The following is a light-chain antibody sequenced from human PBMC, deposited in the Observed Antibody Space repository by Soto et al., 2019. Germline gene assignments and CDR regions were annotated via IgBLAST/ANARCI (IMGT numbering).Light chain of an antibody. Sequence: DIQMTQSPSSLSASVGGRVTITCQASRDISVYLNWYQQKPGKPPKLLIYDASNLQTGVPSRFSGSGSGTHFTFTISSLQPEDIATYYCQQYDNLPPYTFGQGTKLEIK. V-gene: IGKV1-33*01. CDR3: QQYDNLPPYT. CDR1: RDISVY. J-gene: IGKJ2*01. CDR2: DAS.